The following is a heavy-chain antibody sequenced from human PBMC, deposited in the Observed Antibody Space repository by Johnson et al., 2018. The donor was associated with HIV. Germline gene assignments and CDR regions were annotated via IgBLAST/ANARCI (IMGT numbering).Heavy chain of an antibody. D-gene: IGHD3-3*01. CDR1: GFTFSNFG. V-gene: IGHV3-30*03. CDR3: ARWSLSNAVDI. Sequence: QVQLVESGGGVAQPGRSLRLSCAASGFTFSNFGFHWVRQAPGKGLEWVAAISFAGNNKYYADSVKGRFTISRENSKNMLYLQMNSLRGEDTAVYYCARWSLSNAVDIWGQGTMVTVSS. J-gene: IGHJ3*02. CDR2: ISFAGNNK.